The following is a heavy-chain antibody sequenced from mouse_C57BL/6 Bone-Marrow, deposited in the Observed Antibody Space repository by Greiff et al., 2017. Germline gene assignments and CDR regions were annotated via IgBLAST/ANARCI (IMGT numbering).Heavy chain of an antibody. D-gene: IGHD1-1*01. J-gene: IGHJ4*01. CDR3: ARYGTGAMDY. Sequence: QVQLQQPGAELVRPGSSVQLSCKASGYTFTSYWMDWVKPRPGQGLAWIGNIYPSDSETHYNQKFKDKATLTVDKSSSTAYMQLSSLTSEDSAVYYCARYGTGAMDYWGQGTSVTVSS. CDR2: IYPSDSET. CDR1: GYTFTSYW. V-gene: IGHV1-61*01.